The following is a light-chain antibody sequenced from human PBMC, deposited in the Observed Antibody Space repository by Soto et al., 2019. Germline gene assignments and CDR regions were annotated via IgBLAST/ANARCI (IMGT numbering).Light chain of an antibody. V-gene: IGLV1-40*01. CDR1: SSNIGAGYD. J-gene: IGLJ3*02. CDR2: ANN. CDR3: QSYDTSLSSRV. Sequence: QSVLAQPPSVSGAPGQRVTISCTGSSSNIGAGYDVHWYQQPPGTAPRLLIYANNIRPSGVPERFSGSKSGTSASLAITGLQAEDEADYYCQSYDTSLSSRVFGGGTKLTVL.